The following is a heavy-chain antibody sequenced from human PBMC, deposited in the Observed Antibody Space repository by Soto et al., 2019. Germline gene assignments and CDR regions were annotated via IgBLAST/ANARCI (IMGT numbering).Heavy chain of an antibody. J-gene: IGHJ6*02. Sequence: PGGSLRLSCAASGFTFSSYGMHWVRQAPGKGLEWVAIMSHDGTNEYFADSVKGRFTISRDNSKNTLYLQMNSLRSEDTAVYYCAKGLYSGSHHYYYYGMDVWGQGTTVTVSS. D-gene: IGHD1-26*01. CDR2: MSHDGTNE. CDR3: AKGLYSGSHHYYYYGMDV. CDR1: GFTFSSYG. V-gene: IGHV3-30*18.